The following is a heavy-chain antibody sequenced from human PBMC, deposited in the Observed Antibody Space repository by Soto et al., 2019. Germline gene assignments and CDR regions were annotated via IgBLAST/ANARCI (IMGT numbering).Heavy chain of an antibody. CDR2: INHSGST. CDR1: GGSFSGYY. Sequence: SETLSLTCAVYGGSFSGYYWSWIRQPPGKGLEWIGEINHSGSTNYNPSLKSRVTISVDASKNQFSLKLSSVTAADTAVYYCARARGGYSSGWSIGFDYWGQGTLVTVSS. D-gene: IGHD6-19*01. CDR3: ARARGGYSSGWSIGFDY. J-gene: IGHJ4*02. V-gene: IGHV4-34*01.